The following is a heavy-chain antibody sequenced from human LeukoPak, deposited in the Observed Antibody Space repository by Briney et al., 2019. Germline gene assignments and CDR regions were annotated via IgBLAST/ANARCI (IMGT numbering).Heavy chain of an antibody. CDR3: AKDLGGITLIVVVITGFDY. V-gene: IGHV3-23*01. D-gene: IGHD3-22*01. Sequence: PGGSLRLSCAASGFTFSSYAMSWVRQATGKGLEWVSAISGSGGSTYYADSVKGRFTISRDNSKNTLYLQMNSLRAEDTAVYYCAKDLGGITLIVVVITGFDYWGQGTLVTVSS. CDR1: GFTFSSYA. CDR2: ISGSGGST. J-gene: IGHJ4*02.